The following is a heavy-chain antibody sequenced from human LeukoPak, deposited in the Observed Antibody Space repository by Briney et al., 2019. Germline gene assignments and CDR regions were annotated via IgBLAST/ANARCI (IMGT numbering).Heavy chain of an antibody. J-gene: IGHJ3*02. Sequence: ASVKVSCKASGGTFSSYAISWVRQAPGQGLEWMGGIIPIFGTANYAQKFQGRVTITTDESTSTAYMELSSLRSEDTAVYYWARAYSSGGYRAFDIWGQGTMVTVSS. CDR3: ARAYSSGGYRAFDI. CDR2: IIPIFGTA. V-gene: IGHV1-69*05. D-gene: IGHD6-19*01. CDR1: GGTFSSYA.